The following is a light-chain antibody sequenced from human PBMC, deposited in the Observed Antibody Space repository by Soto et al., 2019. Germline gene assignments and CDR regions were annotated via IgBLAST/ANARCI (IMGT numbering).Light chain of an antibody. CDR3: ATWDGGLSGPFV. J-gene: IGLJ1*01. CDR2: TTN. Sequence: QSVLTQPPSASGTPGQRVTISCSGGSSNIGSDIVNCYQLLPGAAPEVLINTTNQRPSGVPERFSGSKSGTSASLAISGLQSEDEANSSCATWDGGLSGPFVFGTGTKLTVL. CDR1: SSNIGSDI. V-gene: IGLV1-44*01.